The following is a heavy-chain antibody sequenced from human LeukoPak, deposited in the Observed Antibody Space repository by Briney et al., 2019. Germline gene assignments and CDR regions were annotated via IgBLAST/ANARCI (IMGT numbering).Heavy chain of an antibody. Sequence: GGSLRLSCSASGFTFRDYTVSWFRQAPGKGLGWVGLIRSEAYSGTTEYATSVKDRFTISRDDSNSIAYLHMNSLKTEDTAVYYCTDSSGYLLPDYWGQGTLVTVSS. CDR2: IRSEAYSGTT. V-gene: IGHV3-49*03. CDR1: GFTFRDYT. D-gene: IGHD3-22*01. CDR3: TDSSGYLLPDY. J-gene: IGHJ4*02.